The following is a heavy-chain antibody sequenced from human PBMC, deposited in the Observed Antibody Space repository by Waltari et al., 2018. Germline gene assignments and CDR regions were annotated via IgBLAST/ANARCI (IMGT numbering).Heavy chain of an antibody. Sequence: EVQLVESGGGLVKPGGSLRLSCADSGFTFSNAWMSWVRQAPGKGLEWVGRIRSKTDGGTTDYAAPVKGRFTISRDDSKNTLYLQMNSLKTEDTAVYYCATGRYDSSGFSWGQGTLVTVSS. D-gene: IGHD3-22*01. CDR3: ATGRYDSSGFS. CDR1: GFTFSNAW. CDR2: IRSKTDGGTT. V-gene: IGHV3-15*01. J-gene: IGHJ4*02.